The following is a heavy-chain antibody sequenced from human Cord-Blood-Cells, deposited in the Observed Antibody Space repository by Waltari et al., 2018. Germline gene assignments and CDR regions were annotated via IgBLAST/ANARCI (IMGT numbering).Heavy chain of an antibody. D-gene: IGHD2-2*01. CDR1: GGSISSYY. CDR3: ARHCSSTSCYDY. J-gene: IGHJ4*02. CDR2: IYYSGST. V-gene: IGHV4-59*01. Sequence: QVQLQESGPGLVKPSETLSLTCPVSGGSISSYYWSWIRQPPGKGLEWIGYIYYSGSTNYNPSLKSRVTISVDTSKNQFSLKLSSVTAADTAVYYCARHCSSTSCYDYWGQGTLVTVSS.